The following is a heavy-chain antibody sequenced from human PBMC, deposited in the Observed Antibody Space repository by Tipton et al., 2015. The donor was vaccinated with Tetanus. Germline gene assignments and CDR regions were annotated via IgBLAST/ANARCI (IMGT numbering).Heavy chain of an antibody. CDR3: ARTSPIARRSFDY. CDR1: GGSISSGGYS. V-gene: IGHV4-31*03. CDR2: IYYSGST. J-gene: IGHJ4*02. Sequence: TLSLTCTVSGGSISSGGYSWGWIRQPPGKGLEWVGYIYYSGSTYYKPSLRSRVTISVDTSKNQFSLKLSSVTAADTAVYYCARTSPIARRSFDYWGQGALVTVSS. D-gene: IGHD1-14*01.